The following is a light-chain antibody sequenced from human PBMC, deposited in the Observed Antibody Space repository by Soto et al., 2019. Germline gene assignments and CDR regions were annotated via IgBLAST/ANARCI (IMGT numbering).Light chain of an antibody. CDR1: QSVSSSY. CDR2: GAS. J-gene: IGKJ4*01. Sequence: EIVLTQSPGTLSLSPGERATLSCRASQSVSSSYLAWYEQKPGQAPRLLIYGASSRATGIPDRFGGSGSGTDFTLNISRLAPEYFAVYYCQQYGSSPLTFGGGTKVEIK. V-gene: IGKV3-20*01. CDR3: QQYGSSPLT.